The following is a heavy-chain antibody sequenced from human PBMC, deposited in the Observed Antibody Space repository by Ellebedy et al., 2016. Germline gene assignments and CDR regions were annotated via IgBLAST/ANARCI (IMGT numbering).Heavy chain of an antibody. V-gene: IGHV4-59*01. CDR2: IYHSGST. J-gene: IGHJ5*02. Sequence: SETLSLXXTVSGGSISSYYWSWIRQPPGKGLEWIGYIYHSGSTNYNPSLKSRVTISVDTSKNQFSLKLSSVTAADTAVYYCARKEIDYYGSGRYNWFDPWGQGTLVTVSS. CDR1: GGSISSYY. CDR3: ARKEIDYYGSGRYNWFDP. D-gene: IGHD3-10*01.